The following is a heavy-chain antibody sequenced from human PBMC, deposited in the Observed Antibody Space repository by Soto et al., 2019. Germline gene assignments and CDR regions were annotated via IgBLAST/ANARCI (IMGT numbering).Heavy chain of an antibody. CDR2: ISAYNGNT. D-gene: IGHD2-2*01. CDR1: GYTFSLQD. V-gene: IGHV1-18*01. J-gene: IGHJ4*02. Sequence: ASVKVSCKASGYTFSLQDISWVRQAPGQGLEWMGRISAYNGNTNYAQKFQGRVTMTTDTSTSTAYMELRTVTSDDTAVYYCARGNTPVDYWGQGTLVTASS. CDR3: ARGNTPVDY.